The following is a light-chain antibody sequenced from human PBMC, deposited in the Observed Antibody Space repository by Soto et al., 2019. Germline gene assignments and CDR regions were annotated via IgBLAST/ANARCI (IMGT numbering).Light chain of an antibody. Sequence: DIVMTQSPGTLSVSPGERATLSCRASQSVSSNLAWYQQKPGQDPRLLIYDASTRATGIPARFSGSGSGTDFTLSISSLQSEDFAVYFCQQYNTWPPYTFGQGTKLEI. CDR1: QSVSSN. CDR3: QQYNTWPPYT. J-gene: IGKJ2*01. CDR2: DAS. V-gene: IGKV3-15*01.